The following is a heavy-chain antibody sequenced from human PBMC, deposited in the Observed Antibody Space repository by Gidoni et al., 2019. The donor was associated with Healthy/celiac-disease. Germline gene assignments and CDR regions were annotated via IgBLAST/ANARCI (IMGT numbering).Heavy chain of an antibody. CDR3: ARGRIVVVVAATLTFDY. CDR1: GGSFRGYY. J-gene: IGHJ4*02. D-gene: IGHD2-15*01. CDR2: LHHSGST. V-gene: IGHV4-34*01. Sequence: QVQLQQWGAGLWKPSETLSLTCAVDGGSFRGYYWSWIRQPPGKGREWIGELHHSGSTHYYPSLKSRGTISVDTSKNQFSLKLISVTAADTAVYYCARGRIVVVVAATLTFDYWGQGTLVTVSS.